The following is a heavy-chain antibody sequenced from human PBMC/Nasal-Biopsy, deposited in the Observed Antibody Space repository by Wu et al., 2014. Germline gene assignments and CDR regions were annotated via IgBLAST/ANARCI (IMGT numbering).Heavy chain of an antibody. CDR3: VRSPTVTAMTGIDH. CDR1: GDSISRSSNY. CDR2: IYPNGDT. J-gene: IGHJ4*02. D-gene: IGHD4-17*01. Sequence: TLSLTCSVSGDSISRSSNYWGWVRQSSGKGPEWIGCIYPNGDTYYNPSLKSRVTISVDTSKNHLSLNLISVTAADTALYYCVRSPTVTAMTGIDHWGPGNPGHRLL. V-gene: IGHV4-39*02.